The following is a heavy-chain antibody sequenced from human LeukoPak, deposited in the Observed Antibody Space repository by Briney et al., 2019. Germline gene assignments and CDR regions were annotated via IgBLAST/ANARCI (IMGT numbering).Heavy chain of an antibody. V-gene: IGHV3-66*04. D-gene: IGHD1-26*01. CDR3: ARQLGASDHTG. CDR1: GFTFSDYY. Sequence: GGSLRLSCAASGFTFSDYYMSWVRQAPGKGLEWVSIIYSGGSTSYADSVKGRFTISRDNSKNTLYLQMNSLRAEDTAVYYCARQLGASDHTGWGQGTLVTVSS. CDR2: IYSGGST. J-gene: IGHJ4*02.